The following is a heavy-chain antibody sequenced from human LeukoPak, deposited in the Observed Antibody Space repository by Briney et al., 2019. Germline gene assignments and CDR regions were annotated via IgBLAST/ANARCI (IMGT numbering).Heavy chain of an antibody. Sequence: ASVKVSCKASGYTFTGYYMHWVRQAPGQGLEWMGWINPNSGGTNYAQKFQGRVTMTRDTSISTAYMELSRLRSDDTAVYYCARSQLGYCSSTSCYRLYYFDSWGQGTLVTVSS. J-gene: IGHJ4*02. CDR1: GYTFTGYY. D-gene: IGHD2-2*01. CDR3: ARSQLGYCSSTSCYRLYYFDS. V-gene: IGHV1-2*02. CDR2: INPNSGGT.